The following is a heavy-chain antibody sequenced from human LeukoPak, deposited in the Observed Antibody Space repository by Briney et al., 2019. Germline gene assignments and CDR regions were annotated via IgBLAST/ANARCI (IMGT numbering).Heavy chain of an antibody. Sequence: PGGSLRLSCAASGFTVTSNYMSWVRQAPGKGLEWMGEVNHSGRTSYNPSLKSRVTISADTSKNQFSLRMTSLTAADTAVYYCARGIRGVIITTNYYNMDVWGPGTTVTVSS. D-gene: IGHD3-10*01. CDR1: GFTVTSNY. J-gene: IGHJ6*03. V-gene: IGHV4-34*01. CDR2: VNHSGRT. CDR3: ARGIRGVIITTNYYNMDV.